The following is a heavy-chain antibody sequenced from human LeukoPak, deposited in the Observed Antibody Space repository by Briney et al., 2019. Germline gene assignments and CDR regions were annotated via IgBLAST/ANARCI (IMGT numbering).Heavy chain of an antibody. D-gene: IGHD6-13*01. V-gene: IGHV4-61*02. Sequence: SETLSLTCTVSGGSISSGSYYWSWIRQPAGKGLEWIGRIYTSGSTNYNPSLKSRVTISVDTSKNQFSLKLSSVTAADTAVYYCARRTLVHWFDPWGQGTLVTVSS. CDR2: IYTSGST. CDR3: ARRTLVHWFDP. J-gene: IGHJ5*02. CDR1: GGSISSGSYY.